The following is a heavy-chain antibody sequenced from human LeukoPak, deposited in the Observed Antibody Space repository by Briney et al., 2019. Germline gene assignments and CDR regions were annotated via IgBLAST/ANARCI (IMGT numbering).Heavy chain of an antibody. D-gene: IGHD2-2*01. CDR1: GYTLTELS. CDR2: INVNSGGT. Sequence: ASVKVSCKVSGYTLTELSMHWVRQAPGQGLEWMGWINVNSGGTNYAQKFRGRVTMTRDTSISTAHMELSRLRSDDTAVYYCARIFCSSTSCYYFDHWGQGTLVTVSS. V-gene: IGHV1-2*02. J-gene: IGHJ4*02. CDR3: ARIFCSSTSCYYFDH.